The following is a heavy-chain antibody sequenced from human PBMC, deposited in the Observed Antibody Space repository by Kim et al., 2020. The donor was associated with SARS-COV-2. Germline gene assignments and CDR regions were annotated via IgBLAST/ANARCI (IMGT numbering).Heavy chain of an antibody. V-gene: IGHV3-30-3*01. CDR3: ARGYVTTSWGDY. J-gene: IGHJ4*02. CDR2: ISYDGSNK. D-gene: IGHD4-17*01. Sequence: GGSLRLSCAASGFTFSSYAMHWVRQAPGKGLEWVAVISYDGSNKYYADSVKGRFTISRDNSKNTLYLQMNSLRAEDTAVYYCARGYVTTSWGDYWGQGTLVTVSS. CDR1: GFTFSSYA.